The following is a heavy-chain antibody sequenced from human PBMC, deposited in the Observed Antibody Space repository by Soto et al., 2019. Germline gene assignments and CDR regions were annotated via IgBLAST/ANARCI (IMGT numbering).Heavy chain of an antibody. CDR2: ISSSSYI. D-gene: IGHD2-2*01. V-gene: IGHV3-21*04. Sequence: PGGSLRLSCAASGFTFSSYSMNWVRQAPGKGLEWVSSISSSSYIYYADSVKGRFTISRDNAKNSLYLQMNSLRAEDTAVYYCARDRWIVVVPAAKGWFDPWGQGTLVTVSS. CDR1: GFTFSSYS. CDR3: ARDRWIVVVPAAKGWFDP. J-gene: IGHJ5*02.